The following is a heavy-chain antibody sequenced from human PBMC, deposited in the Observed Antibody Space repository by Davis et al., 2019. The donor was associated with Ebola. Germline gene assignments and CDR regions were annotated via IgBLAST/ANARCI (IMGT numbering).Heavy chain of an antibody. D-gene: IGHD3-3*01. CDR1: GFTFSNFA. J-gene: IGHJ6*03. Sequence: GESLKISCAASGFTFSNFAMSWVRQAPGEGLEWVSAISDSGDSTDYTDSVKGRFTISRDNSKNTLYLQMHSLRAEDTAVYYCASVPISYRPGYMDVWGNGTTVTVSS. V-gene: IGHV3-23*01. CDR2: ISDSGDST. CDR3: ASVPISYRPGYMDV.